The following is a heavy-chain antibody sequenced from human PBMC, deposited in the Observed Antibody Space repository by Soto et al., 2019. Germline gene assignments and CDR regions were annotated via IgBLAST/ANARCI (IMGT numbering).Heavy chain of an antibody. V-gene: IGHV5-51*01. Sequence: GQSLKISCRGSGYDFNTNWFGWVRQLPGKGLERVGIMYPGDSDTRYNPSLQGHVTLSADVTVSTAFLQWRSLKTSDTGMYFCARLPRDCNKTSCYYADHWGHGTQVTVSS. D-gene: IGHD2-2*01. CDR1: GYDFNTNW. CDR3: ARLPRDCNKTSCYYADH. J-gene: IGHJ4*01. CDR2: MYPGDSDT.